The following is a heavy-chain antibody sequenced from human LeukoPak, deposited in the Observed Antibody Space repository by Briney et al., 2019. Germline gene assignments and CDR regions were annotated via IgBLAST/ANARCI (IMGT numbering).Heavy chain of an antibody. D-gene: IGHD2-2*01. Sequence: SVKVSCKASGGTFSSYAISWVRQAPGQGLEWMGGIIPIFGTANYAQKFQGRVTITADESTSTAYMELSSLRSEDTAVYYCASCCSSTSLNYYYYYMDAWGKGTTVTVSS. V-gene: IGHV1-69*13. CDR1: GGTFSSYA. J-gene: IGHJ6*03. CDR3: ASCCSSTSLNYYYYYMDA. CDR2: IIPIFGTA.